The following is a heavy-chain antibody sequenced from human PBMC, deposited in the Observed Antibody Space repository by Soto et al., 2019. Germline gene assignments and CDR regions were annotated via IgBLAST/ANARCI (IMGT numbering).Heavy chain of an antibody. CDR3: ASEADPYYSDY. V-gene: IGHV4-30-2*01. J-gene: IGHJ4*02. Sequence: SETLSLTCAVSGGSISSGGYSWSWIRQPPGKGLEWIGYIYHSGSTYYNPSLKSRVTISVDRSKNQFSLKLSSVTAADTDVYYCASEADPYYSDYWGQGTLVTVS. CDR2: IYHSGST. CDR1: GGSISSGGYS. D-gene: IGHD6-13*01.